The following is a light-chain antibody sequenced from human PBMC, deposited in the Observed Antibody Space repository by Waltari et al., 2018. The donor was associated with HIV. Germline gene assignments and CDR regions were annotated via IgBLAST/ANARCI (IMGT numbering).Light chain of an antibody. CDR3: LLSYAGARPVV. Sequence: QAVVTQEPSLTVSPGGPVPPTCASRTAPDPQGHHANRFHQKTGQAPKTLIYDKDNKHSWTPARFSGSLLGGKAALTLSGAQPEDEAKYYCLLSYAGARPVVFGGGTQLTVL. CDR2: DKD. V-gene: IGLV7-46*01. J-gene: IGLJ2*01. CDR1: TAPDPQGHH.